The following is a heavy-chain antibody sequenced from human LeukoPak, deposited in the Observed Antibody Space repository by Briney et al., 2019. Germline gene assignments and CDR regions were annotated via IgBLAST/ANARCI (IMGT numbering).Heavy chain of an antibody. CDR2: IIPIVGIA. CDR1: GGTFSSYA. Sequence: SVKVSCKASGGTFSSYAISWVRQAPGQGLEWIGRIIPIVGIANYAQKFQGRVTITADKSTSTAYMELSSLRSEDTAVYYCARARTGVVPAAPYYYYGMDVWGQGTTVTVSS. V-gene: IGHV1-69*04. CDR3: ARARTGVVPAAPYYYYGMDV. D-gene: IGHD2-2*01. J-gene: IGHJ6*02.